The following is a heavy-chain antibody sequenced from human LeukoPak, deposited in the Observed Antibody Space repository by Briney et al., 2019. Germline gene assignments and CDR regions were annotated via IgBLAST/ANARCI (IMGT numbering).Heavy chain of an antibody. V-gene: IGHV3-21*01. J-gene: IGHJ4*02. CDR1: GFTFSTYS. CDR2: ISSGSTYK. CDR3: ARDVSRISDY. D-gene: IGHD2-15*01. Sequence: PGGSLRLSCAASGFTFSTYSMNWVGQAPGKGLEWVSSISSGSTYKYYTDSVTGRFTISRDNAKNSLYLQMNSLRAEDTAVYYCARDVSRISDYWGQGTLVTVSS.